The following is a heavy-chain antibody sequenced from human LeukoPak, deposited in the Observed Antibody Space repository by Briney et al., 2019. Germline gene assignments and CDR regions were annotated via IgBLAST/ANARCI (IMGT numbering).Heavy chain of an antibody. V-gene: IGHV3-30-3*01. D-gene: IGHD6-19*01. J-gene: IGHJ4*02. Sequence: GRSLRLSCAASGFTFSSYAMHWVRQAPGKGLEWVAVISYDGSNKYYADSVKGRFTISRDNSKNTLYLQMNSLRAEDTAVYYCARDIAVAGTAPPGFCDYWGQGTLVTVSS. CDR2: ISYDGSNK. CDR1: GFTFSSYA. CDR3: ARDIAVAGTAPPGFCDY.